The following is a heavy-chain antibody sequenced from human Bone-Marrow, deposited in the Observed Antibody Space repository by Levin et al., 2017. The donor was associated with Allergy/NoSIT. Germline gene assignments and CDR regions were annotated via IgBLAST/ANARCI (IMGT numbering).Heavy chain of an antibody. CDR1: GFTFSNAW. CDR3: TTASDQYYDFWSGYYRGILFDY. CDR2: IKSKTDGGTT. Sequence: PGGSLRLSCAASGFTFSNAWMNWVRQAPGKGLEWVGRIKSKTDGGTTDYAAPVKGRFTISRDDSKNTLYLQMNSLKTEDTAVYYCTTASDQYYDFWSGYYRGILFDYWGQGTLVTVSS. V-gene: IGHV3-15*07. D-gene: IGHD3-3*01. J-gene: IGHJ4*02.